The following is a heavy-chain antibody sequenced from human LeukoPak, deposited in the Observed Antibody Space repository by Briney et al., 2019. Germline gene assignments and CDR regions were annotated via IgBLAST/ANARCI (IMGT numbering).Heavy chain of an antibody. D-gene: IGHD3-9*01. J-gene: IGHJ1*01. CDR3: ARDGHYDILTGYFQD. V-gene: IGHV3-11*01. CDR1: GFTFTDFY. Sequence: AGGSLRLSCAASGFTFTDFYMSWIRQAPGKGLEWVSYITNSGTTIYYADSVKGRFTISRDNAKNSLYLQMNSLRAEDTAVYYCARDGHYDILTGYFQDWGQGTLVTVSS. CDR2: ITNSGTTI.